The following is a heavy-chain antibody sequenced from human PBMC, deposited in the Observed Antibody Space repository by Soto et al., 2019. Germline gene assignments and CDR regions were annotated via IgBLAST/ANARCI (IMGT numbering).Heavy chain of an antibody. Sequence: ASVKVSCKASGYTFTGYYMHWVRQAPGQGLEWMGWINPNSGGTNYAQKFQGWVTMTRDTSISTAYMQLSRLRAYDTAVYYCARRLYGDYYGMDVWGQGTTVTVSS. V-gene: IGHV1-2*04. CDR2: INPNSGGT. D-gene: IGHD4-17*01. CDR1: GYTFTGYY. J-gene: IGHJ6*02. CDR3: ARRLYGDYYGMDV.